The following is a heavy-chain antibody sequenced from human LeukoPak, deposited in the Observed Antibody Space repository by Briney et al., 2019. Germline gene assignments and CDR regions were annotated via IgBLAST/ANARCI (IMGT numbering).Heavy chain of an antibody. CDR1: GYTFTGYY. D-gene: IGHD6-6*01. CDR2: INPNSGGT. J-gene: IGHJ4*02. Sequence: ASVKVSCKASGYTFTGYYMHWVRQAPGQGLEWMGWINPNSGGTNCAQKFQGRVTMTRDTSISTAYMELSRLRSDNTAVYYCARDLDSSPSGVDYWGQGALVTVSS. V-gene: IGHV1-2*02. CDR3: ARDLDSSPSGVDY.